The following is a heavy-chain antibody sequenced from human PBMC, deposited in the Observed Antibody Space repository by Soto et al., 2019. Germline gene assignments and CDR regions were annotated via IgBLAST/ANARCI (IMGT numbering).Heavy chain of an antibody. V-gene: IGHV3-30*18. Sequence: PGGSLRLSCAASGFTFSSYGMHWVRQAPGKGLEWVAVTSYDGSNKYSADSVEGRFTISRDNSKNTLYLHMNSLGAEDTAVYFCAKGALSGYSRYSFYYFDYWGQGTLVTVSS. CDR1: GFTFSSYG. J-gene: IGHJ4*02. CDR3: AKGALSGYSRYSFYYFDY. CDR2: TSYDGSNK. D-gene: IGHD5-12*01.